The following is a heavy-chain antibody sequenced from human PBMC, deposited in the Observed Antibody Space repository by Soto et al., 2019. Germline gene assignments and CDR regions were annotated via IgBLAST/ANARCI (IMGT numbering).Heavy chain of an antibody. Sequence: QLQLQESGSGLVKPSQTLSLTCAVSGGSISSGGYSWSWIRQPPGKGLEWIGYIYHSGSTYYNPSLKSRVTISVNRSKYQFSLKLRSVTAADTAVYYCAGVIAARPLGYWGQGTLVTVSS. CDR2: IYHSGST. D-gene: IGHD6-6*01. CDR1: GGSISSGGYS. J-gene: IGHJ4*02. CDR3: AGVIAARPLGY. V-gene: IGHV4-30-2*01.